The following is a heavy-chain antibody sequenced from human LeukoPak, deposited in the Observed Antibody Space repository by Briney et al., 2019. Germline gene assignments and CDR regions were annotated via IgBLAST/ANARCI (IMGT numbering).Heavy chain of an antibody. CDR1: GGSISSGSYD. D-gene: IGHD5-18*01. CDR2: IYTSGST. J-gene: IGHJ4*02. V-gene: IGHV4-61*02. Sequence: SQTLSLTCTVSGGSISSGSYDWRSIRQPAGKGLDWIGRIYTSGSTNYNPSLKSRVTISVDTSKNQFSLKLSSVTGADAAVYYCARYGGYSYGYDYWGQGTLVTVSS. CDR3: ARYGGYSYGYDY.